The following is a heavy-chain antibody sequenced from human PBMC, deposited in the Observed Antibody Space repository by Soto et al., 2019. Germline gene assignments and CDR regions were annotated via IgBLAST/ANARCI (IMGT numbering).Heavy chain of an antibody. V-gene: IGHV4-28*01. CDR2: IYYSGST. CDR3: ARNTYSSSRAGVDY. D-gene: IGHD6-13*01. J-gene: IGHJ4*02. Sequence: ETLSLTCAVSGYSISSSNWWGWIRQPPGKGLEWIGYIYYSGSTYYNPSLKSRVTMSVDTSKNQFSLKLSSVTAVDTAVYYCARNTYSSSRAGVDYWGQGTLVTVSS. CDR1: GYSISSSNW.